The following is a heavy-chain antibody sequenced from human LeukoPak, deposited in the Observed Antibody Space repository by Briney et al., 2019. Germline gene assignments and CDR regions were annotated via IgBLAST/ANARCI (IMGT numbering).Heavy chain of an antibody. CDR2: ISPNSGRT. Sequence: ASVKVSCKASGYTFTGYYMHWVRQAPGQGLDWMGWISPNSGRTNYAQKFQGRVTMTGDTSTSTAYMELTRLTSDDTAVYYCARGTYYDSSAYSGVRLFDYWGQGTLVTVSS. CDR3: ARGTYYDSSAYSGVRLFDY. V-gene: IGHV1-2*02. CDR1: GYTFTGYY. J-gene: IGHJ4*02. D-gene: IGHD3-22*01.